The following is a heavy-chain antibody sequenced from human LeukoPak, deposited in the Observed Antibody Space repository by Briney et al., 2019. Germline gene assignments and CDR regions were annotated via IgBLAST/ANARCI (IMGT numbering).Heavy chain of an antibody. CDR1: GFIFSNYW. CDR2: IKQDGGER. J-gene: IGHJ4*02. CDR3: ARVYDVWSGYYRDY. Sequence: PGGSLRLSCAASGFIFSNYWLSWVRQAPGKGLEWVANIKQDGGERYYVDSVKGRFIVSRDNAKNSLYLQMNSLRAEDTAVYYCARVYDVWSGYYRDYWGQGTLVTVSS. D-gene: IGHD3-3*01. V-gene: IGHV3-7*04.